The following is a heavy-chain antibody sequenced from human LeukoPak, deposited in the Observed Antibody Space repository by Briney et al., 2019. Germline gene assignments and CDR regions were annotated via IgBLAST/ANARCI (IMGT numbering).Heavy chain of an antibody. J-gene: IGHJ6*04. CDR1: GYTFTGYY. D-gene: IGHD1-1*01. CDR3: ARAGVGTTGTTDLFYYYYGMDV. V-gene: IGHV1-2*04. Sequence: ASVKVSCKASGYTFTGYYMHWVRQAPGQGLEWMGWINPNSGGTNYAQKFQGWVTMTRDTSISTAHMELSRLRSDDTAVYYCARAGVGTTGTTDLFYYYYGMDVWGKGTTVTVSS. CDR2: INPNSGGT.